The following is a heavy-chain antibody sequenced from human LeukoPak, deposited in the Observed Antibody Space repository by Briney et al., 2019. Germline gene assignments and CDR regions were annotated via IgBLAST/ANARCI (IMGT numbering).Heavy chain of an antibody. CDR1: GGSISTSNYL. V-gene: IGHV4-39*01. J-gene: IGHJ4*02. CDR3: ARHDRYFYDGSGHITLSFFDY. Sequence: SETLSLTCSVSGGSISTSNYLWAWIRQPPGKGLEWIGSVYYGGSTQYNPALQSRVTISIDTSKNQFSLNLNSVTAADTAVYYCARHDRYFYDGSGHITLSFFDYRGQGTLVTVSS. CDR2: VYYGGST. D-gene: IGHD3-22*01.